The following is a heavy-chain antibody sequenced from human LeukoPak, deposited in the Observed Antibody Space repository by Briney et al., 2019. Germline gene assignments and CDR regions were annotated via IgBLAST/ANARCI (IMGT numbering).Heavy chain of an antibody. Sequence: PSETLSLTCTVSGGSISSSSYYWGWIRQPPGKGLEWIGSIYYSGSTYYNPSLKSRVTISVDTSKNQFSLKLSSVTAADTAVYYCATLTYYDSSGYYFDYWGQGTLVTVSS. CDR1: GGSISSSSYY. CDR2: IYYSGST. CDR3: ATLTYYDSSGYYFDY. V-gene: IGHV4-39*07. D-gene: IGHD3-22*01. J-gene: IGHJ4*02.